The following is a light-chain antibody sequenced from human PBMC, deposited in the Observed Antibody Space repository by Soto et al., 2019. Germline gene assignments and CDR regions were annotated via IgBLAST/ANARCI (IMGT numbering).Light chain of an antibody. J-gene: IGKJ5*01. CDR1: QTVRNN. V-gene: IGKV3-15*01. CDR2: DTS. Sequence: EFVLTPSPGTLSLSPVERATLSCRASQTVRNNYLAWYQQKPGQAPRLLIYDTSTRATGIPARFSGSGSGTEFTLTISSLQPEDLAVYYCQQYSKWPPFTFGQGTRLEI. CDR3: QQYSKWPPFT.